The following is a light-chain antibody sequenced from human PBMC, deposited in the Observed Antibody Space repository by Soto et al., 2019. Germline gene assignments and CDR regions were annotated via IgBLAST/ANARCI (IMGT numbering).Light chain of an antibody. CDR2: KAS. V-gene: IGKV1-5*03. CDR3: QQYHIYSGT. Sequence: IQMTQSPSTLSASVGERVTITCRASQSISSWLAWYQQKPGKAPKLLIYKASTLKSGVPSRFSGSGSGTEFTPTINSLQPDDFATYYCQQYHIYSGTFGQGTKVDIK. J-gene: IGKJ1*01. CDR1: QSISSW.